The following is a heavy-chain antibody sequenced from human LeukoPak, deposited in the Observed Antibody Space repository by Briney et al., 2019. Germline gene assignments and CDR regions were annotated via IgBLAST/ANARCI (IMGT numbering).Heavy chain of an antibody. J-gene: IGHJ4*02. V-gene: IGHV3-23*01. D-gene: IGHD6-19*01. CDR2: ITGSGDYT. CDR3: AKDLPGSGWYS. CDR1: GFTFNNY. Sequence: PGGSLRLSCAGSGFTFNNYMTWVRQAPGKGLEWVSAITGSGDYTYYADSVKGRFTISRDNSKNTLYLQMSSLRAEDTAIYYCAKDLPGSGWYSWGQGTLVTVSS.